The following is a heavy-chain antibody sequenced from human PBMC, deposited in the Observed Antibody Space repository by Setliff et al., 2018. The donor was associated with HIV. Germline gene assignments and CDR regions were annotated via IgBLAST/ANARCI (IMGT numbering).Heavy chain of an antibody. Sequence: GASVKVSCKASGYAFTSQFMHWVRQAPGQGLEWMGIISPSGDRTTYAQRFRGRVTMTSDTSTGTVYMELSSLRSEDTAVYYCARAIVGLGYNFFSADVWGKGTTVTVSS. J-gene: IGHJ6*04. CDR1: GYAFTSQF. CDR3: ARAIVGLGYNFFSADV. D-gene: IGHD5-18*01. CDR2: ISPSGDRT. V-gene: IGHV1-46*01.